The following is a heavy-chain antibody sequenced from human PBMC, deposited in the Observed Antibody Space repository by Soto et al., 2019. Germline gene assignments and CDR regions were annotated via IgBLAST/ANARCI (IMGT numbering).Heavy chain of an antibody. V-gene: IGHV1-69*13. CDR1: GGTFSSYA. Sequence: SVKVSCKASGGTFSSYAISLVRQAPGQGLEWMGGIIPIFGTADYAQKFQGRVTITADESTSTAYMELSSLRSEDTAVYYCARDLMTTVTHTPARPVTTFYGMDDWGQGTTVTVSS. CDR2: IIPIFGTA. CDR3: ARDLMTTVTHTPARPVTTFYGMDD. J-gene: IGHJ6*02. D-gene: IGHD4-17*01.